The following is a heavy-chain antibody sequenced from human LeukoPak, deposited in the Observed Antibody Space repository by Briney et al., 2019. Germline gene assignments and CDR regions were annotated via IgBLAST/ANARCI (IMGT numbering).Heavy chain of an antibody. V-gene: IGHV4-39*07. CDR1: GGSISSSSYY. Sequence: PSETLSLTCTVSGGSISSSSYYWGWIRQPPGKGLEWIGSIYYSGSTNYNPSLKSRVTISVDTSKNQFSLKLSSVTAADTAVYYCARGGGKALLPGTPFDYWGQGTLVTVSS. J-gene: IGHJ4*02. D-gene: IGHD1-1*01. CDR3: ARGGGKALLPGTPFDY. CDR2: IYYSGST.